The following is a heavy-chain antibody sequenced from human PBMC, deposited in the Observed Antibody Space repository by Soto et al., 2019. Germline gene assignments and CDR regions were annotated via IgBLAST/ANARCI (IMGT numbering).Heavy chain of an antibody. CDR2: IWSDGSNK. CDR1: GFTFSTYG. Sequence: QVQLVESGGGVVQPGRSLRLSCAASGFTFSTYGMHWVRQAPGKGLEWVARIWSDGSNKYYADSVKGRFTISRDNSKKTLYLQMNSLRAEDTAVYYCVRVFDTYYFDLWGQGNMVTVSS. CDR3: VRVFDTYYFDL. V-gene: IGHV3-33*01. J-gene: IGHJ4*02. D-gene: IGHD3-9*01.